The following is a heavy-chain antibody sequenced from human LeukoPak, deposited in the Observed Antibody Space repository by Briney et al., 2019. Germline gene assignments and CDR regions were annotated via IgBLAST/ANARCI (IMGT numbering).Heavy chain of an antibody. J-gene: IGHJ6*02. D-gene: IGHD1-7*01. V-gene: IGHV3-15*04. CDR2: TVSEIDGGTT. CDR1: GFTFNYAW. CDR3: TTDEDWNYARKDV. Sequence: GGSLRLSCAASGFTFNYAWMSWVRQVPGKGLEWVGQTVSEIDGGTTDYATPVKGRFTISRDDSKSTLYLQMNSLKIEDTAVYYCTTDEDWNYARKDVWGQGATVIVSS.